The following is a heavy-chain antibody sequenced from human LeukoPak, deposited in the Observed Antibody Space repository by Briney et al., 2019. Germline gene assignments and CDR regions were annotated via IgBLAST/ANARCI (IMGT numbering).Heavy chain of an antibody. CDR3: ARENYRRGNWFDP. V-gene: IGHV1-69*05. Sequence: GASVKVSCKASGGTFSSYAISWVRQAPGQGLEWMGRIIPIFGTANYAQKFQGRVTITTDESTSTAYMELSSLRSEDTAVCYCARENYRRGNWFDPWGQGTLVTVSS. J-gene: IGHJ5*02. CDR1: GGTFSSYA. CDR2: IIPIFGTA. D-gene: IGHD4-11*01.